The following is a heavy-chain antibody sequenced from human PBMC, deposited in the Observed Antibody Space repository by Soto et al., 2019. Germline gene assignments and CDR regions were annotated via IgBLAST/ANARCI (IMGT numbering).Heavy chain of an antibody. D-gene: IGHD3-3*01. CDR1: GYTFTSYD. V-gene: IGHV1-8*01. CDR3: ARMYYDFWSGSRPNYGMDV. CDR2: MNPNSGNT. Sequence: GESLKISCKGSGYTFTSYDINWVRQATGQGLEWMGWMNPNSGNTGYAQKFQGRVTMTRNTSISTAYMELSSLRSEDTAVYYCARMYYDFWSGSRPNYGMDVWGQGTTVTVSS. J-gene: IGHJ6*02.